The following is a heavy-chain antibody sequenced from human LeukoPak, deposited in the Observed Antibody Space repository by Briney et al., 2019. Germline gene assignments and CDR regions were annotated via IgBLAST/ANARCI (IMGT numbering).Heavy chain of an antibody. CDR3: ARDSYSGSYGADYYYYMDV. Sequence: GGSLRLSCAASGFTFSSYNMNWVRQTPGQGLEWVSSITSGSSHIYYADSVKGRFTISRDNATSSLYLQMNSLRAEDTAVYYCARDSYSGSYGADYYYYMDVWGKGTTVTVSS. CDR2: ITSGSSHI. J-gene: IGHJ6*03. CDR1: GFTFSSYN. V-gene: IGHV3-21*01. D-gene: IGHD1-26*01.